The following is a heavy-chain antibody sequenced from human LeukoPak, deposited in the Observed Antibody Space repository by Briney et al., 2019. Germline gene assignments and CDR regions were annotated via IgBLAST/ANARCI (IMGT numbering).Heavy chain of an antibody. V-gene: IGHV3-23*01. J-gene: IGHJ6*02. Sequence: GGSLRLSCAASGFTFNIYAMSWVRQAPGKGLEWVSAISETSRKTYYADSVKGRFTISRDNAKNSLYLQMSNLRAEDTAVYFCARGGGLDVWGQGATVTVSS. CDR1: GFTFNIYA. D-gene: IGHD3-16*01. CDR2: ISETSRKT. CDR3: ARGGGLDV.